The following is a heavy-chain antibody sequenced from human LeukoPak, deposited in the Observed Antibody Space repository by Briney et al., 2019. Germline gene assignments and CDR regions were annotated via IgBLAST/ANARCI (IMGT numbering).Heavy chain of an antibody. CDR1: GGSISSYY. Sequence: TSETLSLTCTVSGGSISSYYWSWIRQPAGKGLEWIGRIYTSGSTNYNPSLKSRVTMSVDTSKNQFSLKLSSVTAADTAVYYCASIEDGSGSYYSYWGRGTLVTVSS. CDR3: ASIEDGSGSYYSY. J-gene: IGHJ4*02. V-gene: IGHV4-4*07. CDR2: IYTSGST. D-gene: IGHD3-10*01.